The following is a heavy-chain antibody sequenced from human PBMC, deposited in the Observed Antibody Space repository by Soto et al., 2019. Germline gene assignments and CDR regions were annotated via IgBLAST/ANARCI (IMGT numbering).Heavy chain of an antibody. J-gene: IGHJ6*02. CDR2: INAYNGNT. V-gene: IGHV1-18*01. Sequence: ASVKVSCKASGYTFTSYGISWVRQAPGQRLEWMGWINAYNGNTKYSQKFQGRVTMTEDTSTDTAYMELSSLRSEDTAVYYCATVDVSGYYNAVNYYGMDVWGQGTTVTVSS. CDR3: ATVDVSGYYNAVNYYGMDV. D-gene: IGHD3-22*01. CDR1: GYTFTSYG.